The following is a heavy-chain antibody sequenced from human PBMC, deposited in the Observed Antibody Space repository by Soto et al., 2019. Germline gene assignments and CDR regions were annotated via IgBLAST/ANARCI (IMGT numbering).Heavy chain of an antibody. V-gene: IGHV3-33*01. Sequence: QVQLVESGGGVVQPGRSLRLSCAASGFTFSSDGMHWVRQAPGKGLEWVAVIWYDGSNKYYADSVKGRFTISRDNSKNTLYLQMNSLRAEDTAVYYCARDHSSSWYYYYYGMDVWGQGTTVTVSS. D-gene: IGHD6-13*01. CDR3: ARDHSSSWYYYYYGMDV. CDR2: IWYDGSNK. J-gene: IGHJ6*02. CDR1: GFTFSSDG.